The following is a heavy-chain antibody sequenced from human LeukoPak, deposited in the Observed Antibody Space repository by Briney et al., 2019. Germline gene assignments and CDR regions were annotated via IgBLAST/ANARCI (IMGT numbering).Heavy chain of an antibody. Sequence: TGGSLRLSCAASGFTVSSNYMSWVRQAPGKGPEWVSIIYSGGSTYYADSVMGRFTISRDISKNTLYLQMNSLRAEDTAVYYCARTRGSSSSYYYYGMDVWGQGTTVTVSS. D-gene: IGHD6-6*01. CDR3: ARTRGSSSSYYYYGMDV. J-gene: IGHJ6*02. CDR1: GFTVSSNY. V-gene: IGHV3-53*01. CDR2: IYSGGST.